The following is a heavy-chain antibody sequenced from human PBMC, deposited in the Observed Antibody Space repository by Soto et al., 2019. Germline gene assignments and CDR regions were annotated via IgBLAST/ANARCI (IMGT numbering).Heavy chain of an antibody. CDR1: GGSISSRSHY. Sequence: PSETLSLTCIVSGGSISSRSHYWGCIRQPPGKGLEWIGGVYYSGSTNYNATPKNRVTIFVEKYKIHLPMMQSSVLAAETAVYYCARLWSGGYSRGYGGAFDIWGQGTMVTVSS. D-gene: IGHD3-22*01. CDR2: VYYSGST. V-gene: IGHV4-39*02. J-gene: IGHJ3*02. CDR3: ARLWSGGYSRGYGGAFDI.